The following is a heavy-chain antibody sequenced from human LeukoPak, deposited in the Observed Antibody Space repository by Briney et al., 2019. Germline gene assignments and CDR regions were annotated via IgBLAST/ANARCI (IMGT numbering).Heavy chain of an antibody. Sequence: ASVTVPFTASGYTFTSYGISWVRQAPGQGLEWMGWISAYNGNTNYAQKLQGRVTMTTDTSTSTAYMELRSLRSDDTAVYYCARVGYCSSTSCFRPADYWGQGTLVTVSS. CDR2: ISAYNGNT. CDR3: ARVGYCSSTSCFRPADY. CDR1: GYTFTSYG. D-gene: IGHD2-2*01. V-gene: IGHV1-18*01. J-gene: IGHJ4*02.